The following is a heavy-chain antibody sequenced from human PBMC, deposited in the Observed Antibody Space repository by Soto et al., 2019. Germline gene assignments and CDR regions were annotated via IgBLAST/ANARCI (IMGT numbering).Heavy chain of an antibody. J-gene: IGHJ6*02. V-gene: IGHV3-30*14. CDR2: ISYDGSNK. D-gene: IGHD2-2*02. Sequence: VQLVESGGGVAQPGRSLRLSCAASGFTFSSYAMHLVRQAPGKGLEWVAVISYDGSNKYYADSVKGRFTSSRDNSKNTLYLQMNSVRAEDTAVYYCARGPEIVVVPAAIDYYYGMDVWGQGTTVTVSS. CDR3: ARGPEIVVVPAAIDYYYGMDV. CDR1: GFTFSSYA.